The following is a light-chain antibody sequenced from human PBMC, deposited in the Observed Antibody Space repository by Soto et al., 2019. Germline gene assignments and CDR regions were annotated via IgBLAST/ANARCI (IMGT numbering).Light chain of an antibody. J-gene: IGKJ1*01. Sequence: ELVLTQSPVTLSLSAVARAKLSCRASQSVDRNYLAWYQHKPGLAPRLLIYGASSRATGIPDRFSGSGSGTDFTLTISRLEPEDFAVYYCKQSLNPKTFGQGTKGAIK. CDR3: KQSLNPKT. CDR1: QSVDRNY. V-gene: IGKV3-20*01. CDR2: GAS.